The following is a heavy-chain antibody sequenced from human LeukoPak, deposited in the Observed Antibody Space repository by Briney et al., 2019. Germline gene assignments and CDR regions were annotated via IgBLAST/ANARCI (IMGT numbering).Heavy chain of an antibody. CDR3: ARDRYSYGYSAFGY. Sequence: PGGTLRLSCAASGFTFSSYEMNWVRQAPGKGLEWVSYISSSGSTIYYADSVKGRFTISRDNAKNSLYLQMNSLRAENTAVYYCARDRYSYGYSAFGYWGQGTLVTVSS. V-gene: IGHV3-48*03. CDR2: ISSSGSTI. CDR1: GFTFSSYE. D-gene: IGHD5-18*01. J-gene: IGHJ4*02.